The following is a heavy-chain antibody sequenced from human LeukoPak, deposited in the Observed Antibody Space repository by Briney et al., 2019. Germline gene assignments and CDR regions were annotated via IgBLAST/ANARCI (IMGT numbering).Heavy chain of an antibody. D-gene: IGHD2-2*01. Sequence: SETLSLTCTVSGGSISSGSYYWSWIRQPAGKGLEWIGRIYTSGSTNYNPSLKSRVTISVDTSKNQFSLKLSSVTAADTAVYYCARTRSLFWSSTNEDFDIWGQGTMVTVSS. CDR1: GGSISSGSYY. V-gene: IGHV4-61*02. CDR2: IYTSGST. CDR3: ARTRSLFWSSTNEDFDI. J-gene: IGHJ3*02.